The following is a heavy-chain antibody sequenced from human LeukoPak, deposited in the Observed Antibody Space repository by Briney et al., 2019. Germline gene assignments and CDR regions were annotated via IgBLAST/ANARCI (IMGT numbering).Heavy chain of an antibody. J-gene: IGHJ4*02. D-gene: IGHD2-21*02. CDR3: AKEGYCGGDCYREFDY. CDR1: GFTFSSYA. V-gene: IGHV3-23*01. Sequence: GGSLRLSCAACGFTFSSYAMSWVRQAPGKGLEWVSGISGSGGSTYYADSVKGRFTISRDNSRNTLYLQMNSLRAEDTAVYYCAKEGYCGGDCYREFDYWGQGTLVTVSS. CDR2: ISGSGGST.